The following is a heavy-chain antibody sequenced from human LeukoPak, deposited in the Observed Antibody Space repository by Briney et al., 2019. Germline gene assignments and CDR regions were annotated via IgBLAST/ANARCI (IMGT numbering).Heavy chain of an antibody. J-gene: IGHJ5*02. CDR2: NYTSGST. V-gene: IGHV4-61*02. Sequence: ASETLSLTCTVSGGSITSGSYYWSWIRQPAGKGLEWIGRNYTSGSTNYNPSLKSRVTISVDTSKNQFSLKLSSVTAADTAVYYCARDLGYSSSSGDWFDPWGQGTLVTVSS. CDR3: ARDLGYSSSSGDWFDP. D-gene: IGHD6-6*01. CDR1: GGSITSGSYY.